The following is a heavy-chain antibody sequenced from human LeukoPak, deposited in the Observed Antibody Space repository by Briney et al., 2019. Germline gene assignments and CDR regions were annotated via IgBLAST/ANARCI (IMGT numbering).Heavy chain of an antibody. Sequence: ASVKVSCKASGYTFTGYYMHWVRQAPGQGLEWMGWINPNSGGTNYAQKFQGRVTMTRDTSISTAYMELSRLRSDDTAVYYCARDHCSGGSRYGYFDYWGQGTLVTVSS. CDR2: INPNSGGT. CDR1: GYTFTGYY. D-gene: IGHD2-15*01. J-gene: IGHJ4*02. V-gene: IGHV1-2*02. CDR3: ARDHCSGGSRYGYFDY.